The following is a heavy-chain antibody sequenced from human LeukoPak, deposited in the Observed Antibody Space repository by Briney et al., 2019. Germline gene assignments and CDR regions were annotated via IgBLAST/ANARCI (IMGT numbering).Heavy chain of an antibody. V-gene: IGHV3-49*04. J-gene: IGHJ4*02. D-gene: IGHD4-23*01. CDR1: GFTFGDHA. Sequence: GGSLRLSCTASGFTFGDHAMSWVRQAPGKGLEWVGLIRSKRYGGTTEYVASVKGRFTISRDDSKSFAYLQMNSLKAEDTAVYYCTRVPRGYGGNPGTLDYWGQGTLVTVSS. CDR2: IRSKRYGGTT. CDR3: TRVPRGYGGNPGTLDY.